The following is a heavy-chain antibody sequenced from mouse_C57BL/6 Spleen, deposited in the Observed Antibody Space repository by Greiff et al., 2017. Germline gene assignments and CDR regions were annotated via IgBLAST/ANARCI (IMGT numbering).Heavy chain of an antibody. CDR1: GFTFSSYA. V-gene: IGHV5-9-1*02. CDR3: TRVGSSYYLDY. J-gene: IGHJ2*01. CDR2: ISSGGDYI. D-gene: IGHD1-1*01. Sequence: EVKVVESGEGLVKPGGSLKLSCAASGFTFSSYAMSWVRQTPEKRLEWVAYISSGGDYIYYADTVKGRFTISRDNARNTMYLQMSSLKSEDTAMYYCTRVGSSYYLDYWGQGTTHTVSS.